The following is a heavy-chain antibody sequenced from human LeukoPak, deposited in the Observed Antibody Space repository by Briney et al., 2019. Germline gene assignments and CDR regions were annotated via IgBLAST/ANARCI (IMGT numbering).Heavy chain of an antibody. J-gene: IGHJ4*02. Sequence: SETLSLTCAVYGGSFSGYYWSWIRQPPGEGLEWIGEINHSGSTNYHPSLKSRVTISVDTSKNQFSLKLSSVTAADTAVYYCARGGDSSGYYYRLRNDYWGQGTLVTVSS. D-gene: IGHD3-22*01. V-gene: IGHV4-34*01. CDR1: GGSFSGYY. CDR3: ARGGDSSGYYYRLRNDY. CDR2: INHSGST.